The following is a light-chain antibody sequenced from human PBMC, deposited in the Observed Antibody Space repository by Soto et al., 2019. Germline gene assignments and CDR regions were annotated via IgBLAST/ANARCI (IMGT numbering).Light chain of an antibody. CDR2: EVN. Sequence: QSARTQPPSASGSPGQSVTISCTGTSSDVGGYNYVSWYQQYPGKVPKLMVYEVNNRPSGVPDRFSGSKSGNTASLTVSGLQAEDEADYYCTSYAGGNNVFGTGTKLTVL. V-gene: IGLV2-8*01. J-gene: IGLJ1*01. CDR1: SSDVGGYNY. CDR3: TSYAGGNNV.